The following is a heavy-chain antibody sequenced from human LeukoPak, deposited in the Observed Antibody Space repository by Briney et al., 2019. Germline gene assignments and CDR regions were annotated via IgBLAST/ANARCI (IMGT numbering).Heavy chain of an antibody. D-gene: IGHD4-23*01. V-gene: IGHV3-23*01. CDR2: IAGSGGST. J-gene: IGHJ4*02. CDR1: GFTFSNYA. Sequence: PGGSLRLPCAASGFTFSNYALSWVRQAPGKELGWVSSIAGSGGSTYYADSVKGRFTISRDNSKNTLYLQMNSLQADDTAVYYCARGLRWRDYWGQGTLVTVSS. CDR3: ARGLRWRDY.